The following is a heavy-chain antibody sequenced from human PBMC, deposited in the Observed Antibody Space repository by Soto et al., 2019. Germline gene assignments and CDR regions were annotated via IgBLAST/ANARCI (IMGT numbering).Heavy chain of an antibody. CDR2: ISSSSSYT. J-gene: IGHJ6*02. V-gene: IGHV3-11*06. CDR3: ARDYIVATITRYYYYGMDV. D-gene: IGHD5-12*01. CDR1: GFTFSDYY. Sequence: GGSLRLSCAASGFTFSDYYMSWIRQAPGKGLEWVSYISSSSSYTNYADSVKGRFTISRDNAKNSLYLQMNSLRAEDTAVYYCARDYIVATITRYYYYGMDVWGQGTTVTVSS.